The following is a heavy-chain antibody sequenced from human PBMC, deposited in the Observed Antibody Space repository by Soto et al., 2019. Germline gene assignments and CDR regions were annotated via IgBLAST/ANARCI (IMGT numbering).Heavy chain of an antibody. CDR3: AKPSGWEELYYYYYYMDV. Sequence: GGSLRLSCAASGFTFSSYAMSWVRQAPGKGLEWVSAISGSGGSTYYADSVKGRFTISRDNSKNTLYLQMNSLRAEDTAVYYCAKPSGWEELYYYYYYMDVWGKGTTVTVSS. CDR1: GFTFSSYA. CDR2: ISGSGGST. D-gene: IGHD1-26*01. J-gene: IGHJ6*03. V-gene: IGHV3-23*01.